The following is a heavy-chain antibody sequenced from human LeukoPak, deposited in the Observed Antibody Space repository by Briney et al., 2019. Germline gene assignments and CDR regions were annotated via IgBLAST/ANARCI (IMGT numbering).Heavy chain of an antibody. CDR1: GFTFSDYY. CDR3: AKDPYSSSSLFDY. D-gene: IGHD6-6*01. J-gene: IGHJ4*02. V-gene: IGHV3-11*01. Sequence: GGSLRLSCAASGFTFSDYYMTWIRQAPGKGLEWISYISSGGRTMYYTDSVKGRFTISRDNAKNSLYLQMNSLRAEDTAMYYCAKDPYSSSSLFDYWGQGTLVTVSS. CDR2: ISSGGRTM.